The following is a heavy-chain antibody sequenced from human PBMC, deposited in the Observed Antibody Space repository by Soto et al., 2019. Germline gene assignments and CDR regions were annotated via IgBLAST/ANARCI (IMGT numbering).Heavy chain of an antibody. V-gene: IGHV1-18*04. J-gene: IGHJ4*02. CDR3: VRQYYDFWTDYPDFDY. CDR1: GYTFNKYD. D-gene: IGHD3-3*01. Sequence: ASVKVSCKASGYTFNKYDITWVRQAPGQGLEWLGLISPNSGRPSYAQKFEGRVTMTTDISTTTAYLELRSLRSDDTAVYYCVRQYYDFWTDYPDFDYWGQGTLVTVS. CDR2: ISPNSGRP.